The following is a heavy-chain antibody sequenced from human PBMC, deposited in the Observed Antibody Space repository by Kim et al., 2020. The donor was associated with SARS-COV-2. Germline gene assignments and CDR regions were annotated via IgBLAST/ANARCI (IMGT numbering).Heavy chain of an antibody. J-gene: IGHJ5*02. V-gene: IGHV4-31*03. CDR3: ARDHRKTIFGVVTLNNWFDP. CDR2: IYYSGST. CDR1: GGSISSGGYY. D-gene: IGHD3-3*01. Sequence: SETLSLTCTVSGGSISSGGYYWSWIRQHPGKGLEWIGYIYYSGSTYYNPSLKSRVTISVDTSKNQFSLKLSSVTAADTAVYYCARDHRKTIFGVVTLNNWFDPWGQGTLVTVSS.